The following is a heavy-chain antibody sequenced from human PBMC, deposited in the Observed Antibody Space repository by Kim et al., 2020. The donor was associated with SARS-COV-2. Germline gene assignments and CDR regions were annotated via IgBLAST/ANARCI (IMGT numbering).Heavy chain of an antibody. CDR2: INHSGRT. CDR3: ARRLSNTSGCGCHYCDP. J-gene: IGHJ5*02. Sequence: SETLSLTCAVYGGSFSGYYWSWIRQPPGKGLEWIGEINHSGRTNYNPSLKSRVTISVDTSKNQFSLKLTSVTAADAALYFCARRLSNTSGCGCHYCDPWG. CDR1: GGSFSGYY. V-gene: IGHV4-34*01. D-gene: IGHD3-10*01.